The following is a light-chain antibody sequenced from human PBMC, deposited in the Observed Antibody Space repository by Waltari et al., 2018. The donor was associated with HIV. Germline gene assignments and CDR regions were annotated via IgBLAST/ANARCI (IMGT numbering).Light chain of an antibody. CDR2: EDK. CDR3: QAWDSSTAV. V-gene: IGLV3-1*01. Sequence: SYELTQPPSVSVSPGQTATITCSGEKLGNKYATWYQQRPGQSPLLLIYEDKERPSVIPERFSGSNSGNTATLTITGTQAMDEADYYCQAWDSSTAVFGGGTKVTVL. J-gene: IGLJ2*01. CDR1: KLGNKY.